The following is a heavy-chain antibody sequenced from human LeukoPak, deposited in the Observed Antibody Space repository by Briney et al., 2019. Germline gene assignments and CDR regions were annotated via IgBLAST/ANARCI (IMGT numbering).Heavy chain of an antibody. J-gene: IGHJ4*02. D-gene: IGHD3-16*01. Sequence: GSLRLSCAASGFTFSSYGMHWVRQAPGKGLEWVAVIWYDGSNKYYADSVKGRFTISRDNSKNTLYVQMSSLRAEDTAVYYCARSNNGGWGYCDYWGQGSLVTVSS. V-gene: IGHV3-33*01. CDR1: GFTFSSYG. CDR2: IWYDGSNK. CDR3: ARSNNGGWGYCDY.